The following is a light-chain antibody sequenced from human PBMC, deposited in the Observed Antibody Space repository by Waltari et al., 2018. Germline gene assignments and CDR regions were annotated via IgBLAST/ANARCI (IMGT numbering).Light chain of an antibody. Sequence: QSALTQPPSASGSPGHSVTIPCTGTTSDIGGYSYVSWYQKHPGKAPNLLIYEVTQRPSGVPDRFSGSKSGNTASLTVSGLQTEDEADYYCASYAGSNNYVFGTGTKVTVL. CDR1: TSDIGGYSY. V-gene: IGLV2-8*01. CDR3: ASYAGSNNYV. J-gene: IGLJ1*01. CDR2: EVT.